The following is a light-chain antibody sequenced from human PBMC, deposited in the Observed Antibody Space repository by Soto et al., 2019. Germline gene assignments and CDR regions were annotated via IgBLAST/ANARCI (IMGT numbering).Light chain of an antibody. CDR1: QSIARY. CDR2: AAS. J-gene: IGKJ4*01. V-gene: IGKV1-39*01. Sequence: DIQMTQSPSSVSASVGDRVTITCRASQSIARYLNWYQQKPGKAPSLLISAASDLHNGVPTRITGGGAGTQFILTITDLQPEDFAVYYCQQYNSWPLTFGGGTKVEIK. CDR3: QQYNSWPLT.